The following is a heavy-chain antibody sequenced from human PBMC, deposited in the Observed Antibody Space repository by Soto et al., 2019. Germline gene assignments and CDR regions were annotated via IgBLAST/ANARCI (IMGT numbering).Heavy chain of an antibody. V-gene: IGHV3-21*01. CDR2: ISSSSSYI. J-gene: IGHJ1*01. D-gene: IGHD4-17*01. Sequence: GGSLRLSCAASGFTFSSYSMNWVRQAPGKGLEWVSSISSSSSYIYYADSVKGRFTISRDNAKNSLYLQMNSLRAEDTAVYYCAREANDYGDEGYFQHWGQGTLVTVSS. CDR1: GFTFSSYS. CDR3: AREANDYGDEGYFQH.